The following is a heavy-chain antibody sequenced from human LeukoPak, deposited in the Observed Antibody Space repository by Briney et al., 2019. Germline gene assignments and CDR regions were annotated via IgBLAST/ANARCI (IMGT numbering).Heavy chain of an antibody. CDR2: MNPNSGNT. V-gene: IGHV1-8*03. CDR3: ARPLPGGNPPDDAFDI. J-gene: IGHJ3*02. D-gene: IGHD4-23*01. CDR1: GYTFTSYD. Sequence: ASVKVSCKASGYTFTSYDINWVRQATGQGLEWMGWMNPNSGNTGYAQKFQGRVTITRNTSISTAYMELSSLRSEDTAVYYCARPLPGGNPPDDAFDIWGQGTMVTVSS.